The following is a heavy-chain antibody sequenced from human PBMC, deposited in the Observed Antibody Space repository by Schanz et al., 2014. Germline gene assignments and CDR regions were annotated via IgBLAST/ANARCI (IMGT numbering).Heavy chain of an antibody. J-gene: IGHJ3*02. V-gene: IGHV3-30*03. D-gene: IGHD3-22*01. CDR2: ISYDGSNR. Sequence: QVQRVESGGGVVQPGRSLRLSCAASGVTLSSYGMHWVRQAPGKGLKWVAVISYDGSNRYYTDSVKDRFTISRDNSKSTLYLQMNSLRPEDTAVYYCERDRLAYDSSGLEIWGQGTLVIVSA. CDR1: GVTLSSYG. CDR3: ERDRLAYDSSGLEI.